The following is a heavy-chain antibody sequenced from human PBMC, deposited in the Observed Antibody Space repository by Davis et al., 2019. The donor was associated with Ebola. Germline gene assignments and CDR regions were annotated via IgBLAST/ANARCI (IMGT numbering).Heavy chain of an antibody. J-gene: IGHJ6*02. CDR2: LGASGDDA. D-gene: IGHD5-12*01. CDR1: GFTFNKFA. CDR3: AKGSRFSGFDYPYYYYAMDV. V-gene: IGHV3-23*01. Sequence: GGSLRLSCAASGFTFNKFAMSWVRQAPGKGLEWVSSLGASGDDATFADSVKGRFTISRDNSKNTLFLQMNSLRAEDTAVYYCAKGSRFSGFDYPYYYYAMDVWGQGTTVTVSS.